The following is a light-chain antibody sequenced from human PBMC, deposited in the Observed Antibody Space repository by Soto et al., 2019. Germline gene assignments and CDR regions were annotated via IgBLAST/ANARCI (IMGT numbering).Light chain of an antibody. CDR3: QQYYSTPLT. V-gene: IGKV4-1*01. CDR1: QSVLYSSNNKNY. CDR2: WAS. J-gene: IGKJ2*01. Sequence: DIVMTQSPDSLAVSLGERATINCKSSQSVLYSSNNKNYLAWYQQKPGQPPKLLIYWASTRESGVADRFSGSGSGTDFTLTISSLQAEDVAVYYCQQYYSTPLTFGQGNKLEIK.